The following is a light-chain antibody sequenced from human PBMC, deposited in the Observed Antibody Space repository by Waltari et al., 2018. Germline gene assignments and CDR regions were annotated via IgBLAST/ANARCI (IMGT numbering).Light chain of an antibody. Sequence: DIQMTQSPSSLYASVGDTVPITCRASQNIKNYLNWYQQKPGKAPKLLIYVASTLQSEFPSRFSGSGFGTDFTLTITSLQPEDFATYSCQQGYNTPYTFGQGTKVEIK. CDR2: VAS. V-gene: IGKV1-39*01. J-gene: IGKJ2*01. CDR3: QQGYNTPYT. CDR1: QNIKNY.